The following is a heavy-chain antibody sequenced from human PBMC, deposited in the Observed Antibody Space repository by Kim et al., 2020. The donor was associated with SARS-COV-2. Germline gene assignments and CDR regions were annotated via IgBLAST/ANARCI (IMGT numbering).Heavy chain of an antibody. CDR3: ARLPHDSSGYVDC. D-gene: IGHD3-22*01. CDR2: VYHSGST. CDR1: GGSISSSFNY. J-gene: IGHJ4*02. Sequence: SETLSLTCTVSGGSISSSFNYRGWIRQPPGKGLEWIGSVYHSGSTYDSPSLKSRVTVSVDTSKNEFSLKVTSVTAADTAVYFCARLPHDSSGYVDCWGQGILVTVSS. V-gene: IGHV4-39*01.